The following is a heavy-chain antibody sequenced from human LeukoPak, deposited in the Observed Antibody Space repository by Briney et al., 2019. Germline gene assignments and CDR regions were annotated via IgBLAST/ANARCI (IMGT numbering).Heavy chain of an antibody. J-gene: IGHJ6*02. CDR1: GGSFSGYY. CDR2: INHSGST. CDR3: ASLIAVAGTGYYYGMDV. V-gene: IGHV4-34*01. Sequence: SETLSLTCAVYGGSFSGYYWSWIRQPPGKGLEWIGEINHSGSTNYNPSLKSRVTISVDTSKNQFSLKLSSVTAADTAVYYCASLIAVAGTGYYYGMDVWGQGTTVTVSS. D-gene: IGHD6-19*01.